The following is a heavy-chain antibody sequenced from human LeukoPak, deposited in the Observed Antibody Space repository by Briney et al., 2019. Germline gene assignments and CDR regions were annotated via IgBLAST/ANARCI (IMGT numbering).Heavy chain of an antibody. D-gene: IGHD3-22*01. CDR1: GYTFTSYD. CDR3: ARGYYYDSSGYYLIDY. Sequence: GASVKVSCKASGYTFTSYDINWVRQATGQGLEWMGWMNPNSGNTGYAQKFQGRVTMTRNTSISTAYMELSSLRSEDTAVYCCARGYYYDSSGYYLIDYWGQGTLVTVSS. J-gene: IGHJ4*02. V-gene: IGHV1-8*01. CDR2: MNPNSGNT.